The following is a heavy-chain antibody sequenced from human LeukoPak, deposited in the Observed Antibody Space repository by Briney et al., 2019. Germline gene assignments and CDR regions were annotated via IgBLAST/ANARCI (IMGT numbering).Heavy chain of an antibody. J-gene: IGHJ4*02. D-gene: IGHD3-9*01. CDR1: GFTFSTYG. V-gene: IGHV3-7*03. Sequence: GGSLRLSCAASGFTFSTYGMSWVRQAPGKGLEWVANIRQDGSEKYYVDSVKGRFTISRDNADNSLYLQMNSLKPEDTAVYYCARSYNVLTAFDYWGQGTLVTVSS. CDR3: ARSYNVLTAFDY. CDR2: IRQDGSEK.